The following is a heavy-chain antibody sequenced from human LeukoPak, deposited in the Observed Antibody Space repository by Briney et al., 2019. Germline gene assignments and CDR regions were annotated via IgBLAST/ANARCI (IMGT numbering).Heavy chain of an antibody. CDR1: EFTFSSYG. CDR3: ARDKYGGPGGFFDY. Sequence: GGSLRLSCAASEFTFSSYGMHWVRQAPGKGLEWVAVIWYDGSNKYYADSVKGRFTISRDISKNTLYLQMNSLRAEDTAVYYCARDKYGGPGGFFDYWGQGTLVTVSS. D-gene: IGHD4-23*01. CDR2: IWYDGSNK. V-gene: IGHV3-33*01. J-gene: IGHJ4*02.